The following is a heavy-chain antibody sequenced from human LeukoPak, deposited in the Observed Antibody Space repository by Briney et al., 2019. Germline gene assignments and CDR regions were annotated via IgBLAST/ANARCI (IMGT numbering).Heavy chain of an antibody. J-gene: IGHJ4*02. CDR2: IYTSGST. V-gene: IGHV4-61*02. CDR3: ARGGSRFRQQVVPPSDAQNGYYFDF. Sequence: SQTLSLTCTVSGGSVSSGDYYWTWIRQPAGKGLEWIGRIYTSGSTSYSPSLKSRVTISLDTSKNQFSLRLSSVTAADTAVYYCARGGSRFRQQVVPPSDAQNGYYFDFWGQGTLVTVSS. D-gene: IGHD6-13*01. CDR1: GGSVSSGDYY.